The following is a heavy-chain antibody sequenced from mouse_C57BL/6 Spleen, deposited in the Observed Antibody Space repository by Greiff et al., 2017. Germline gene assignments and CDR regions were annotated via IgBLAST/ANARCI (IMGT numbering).Heavy chain of an antibody. Sequence: QVQLQQPGAELVRPGTSVKLSCKASGYTFTSYWMHWVKQRPGQGLEWIGVIDPSDSYTNYNQKFKGKATLTVDTSSSTAYMQLSSLTSEDSAVDYCARTNRYFDYWGQGTTLTVSS. CDR1: GYTFTSYW. CDR3: ARTNRYFDY. V-gene: IGHV1-59*01. J-gene: IGHJ2*01. CDR2: IDPSDSYT.